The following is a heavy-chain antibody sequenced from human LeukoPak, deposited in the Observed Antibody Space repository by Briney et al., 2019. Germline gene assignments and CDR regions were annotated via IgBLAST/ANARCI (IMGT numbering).Heavy chain of an antibody. Sequence: GGSLRLSCAGSGFTFSDYSINWVRQAPGKGLEWVSSINPTSSSIYYADAVRGRFTISRDNAKSSLYLQMNGLTVEDTAVYYCVRLRGNSDRSYYYYYDHWGQGILVTVSS. V-gene: IGHV3-21*01. CDR3: VRLRGNSDRSYYYYYDH. J-gene: IGHJ4*02. CDR1: GFTFSDYS. D-gene: IGHD3-10*01. CDR2: INPTSSSI.